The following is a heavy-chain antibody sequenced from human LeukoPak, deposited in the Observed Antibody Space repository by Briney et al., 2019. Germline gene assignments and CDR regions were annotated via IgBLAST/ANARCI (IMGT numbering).Heavy chain of an antibody. J-gene: IGHJ6*04. Sequence: GGSLRLSCAASGFTFSSAWMSWVRQAPGKGLEWXXXIKSKTDGGTTDYAAPVKGRFTISRDDSKNTPYLQMNSLKTEDTAVYYCTTFGTSWGRYYYGMDVWGKGTTVTVSS. V-gene: IGHV3-15*01. CDR1: GFTFSSAW. D-gene: IGHD2-2*01. CDR2: IKSKTDGGTT. CDR3: TTFGTSWGRYYYGMDV.